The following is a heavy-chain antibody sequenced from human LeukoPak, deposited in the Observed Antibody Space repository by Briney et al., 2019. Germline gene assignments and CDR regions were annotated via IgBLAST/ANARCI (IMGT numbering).Heavy chain of an antibody. J-gene: IGHJ2*01. D-gene: IGHD3-10*01. V-gene: IGHV3-74*01. Sequence: GGSLRLSCAVSGFTFSSYWMHWVRQAPGKGLVWVSRINSDGSSTSYADSVKGRFTISRDNAKNTLYLQMNSLRAEDTAVYYCARRGGLSYWYFDLWGRGTLVTVSS. CDR2: INSDGSST. CDR3: ARRGGLSYWYFDL. CDR1: GFTFSSYW.